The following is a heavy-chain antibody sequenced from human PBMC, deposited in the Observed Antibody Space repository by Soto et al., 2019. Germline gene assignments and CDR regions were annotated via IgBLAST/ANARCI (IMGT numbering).Heavy chain of an antibody. D-gene: IGHD1-20*01. CDR1: GGSISSGGYY. CDR2: IYYSGST. Sequence: SGTLSLTCTVSGGSISSGGYYWSWIRQHPGKGLEWIGYIYYSGSTYYNPSLKSRVTISVDTSKNQFSLKLSSVTAADTAVYYCARGTYNWNHAKSYVFDYWGQGTLVTVSS. J-gene: IGHJ4*02. V-gene: IGHV4-31*03. CDR3: ARGTYNWNHAKSYVFDY.